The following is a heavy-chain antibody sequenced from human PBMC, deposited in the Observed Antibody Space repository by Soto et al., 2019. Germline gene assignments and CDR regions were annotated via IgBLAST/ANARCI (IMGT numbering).Heavy chain of an antibody. CDR2: IYATGTT. J-gene: IGHJ5*02. Sequence: ETLSLTCTVSGASISGYYWSWIRKSAGKGLEWIGRIYATGTTDYNPSLKSRVMMSVDTSKKQFSLRLRSVTAADTAVYYCVRDGTKTLRDWFDPWGQGTLVTVSS. V-gene: IGHV4-4*07. CDR3: VRDGTKTLRDWFDP. D-gene: IGHD1-1*01. CDR1: GASISGYY.